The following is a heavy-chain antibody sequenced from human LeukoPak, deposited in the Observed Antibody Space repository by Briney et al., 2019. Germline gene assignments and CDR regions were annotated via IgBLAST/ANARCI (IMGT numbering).Heavy chain of an antibody. J-gene: IGHJ3*02. Sequence: SETLSLTCAVYGGSISSYYWSWIRQPPGKGLEWIGYIYYSGSTNYNPSLKSRVTISVDTSKNQFSLKLSSVTAADTAVYYCARDGTTVTTRGAFDIWGQGTMVTVSS. CDR1: GGSISSYY. CDR2: IYYSGST. CDR3: ARDGTTVTTRGAFDI. V-gene: IGHV4-59*01. D-gene: IGHD4-17*01.